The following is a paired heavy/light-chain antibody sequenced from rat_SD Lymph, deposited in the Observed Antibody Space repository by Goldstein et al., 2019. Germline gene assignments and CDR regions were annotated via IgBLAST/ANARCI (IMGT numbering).Light chain of an antibody. J-gene: IGKJ2-1*01. CDR1: QNINNY. CDR3: YQYNNGNT. Sequence: IQLTQSPSLLSASVGDRVTLSCKGSQNINNYLAWYQQKLGEAPKLLIYNTNSLQTGIPSRFSGSGSGTDYTLTISSLQPEDVATYFCYQYNNGNTFGAGTKLELK. CDR2: NTN. V-gene: IGKV22S2*01.
Heavy chain of an antibody. V-gene: IGHV5-34*01. CDR3: ARGRDSYAH. J-gene: IGHJ2*01. CDR1: GFTFSNYG. Sequence: EVQLVESGGGLVQPGRSLKLSCVASGFTFSNYGMNWIRQAPGKGLEWVAYISSGSSYIYYAETVKGRFTISRDNAKNTLYLQMTSLRSEDTALYYCARGRDSYAHWGQGVMVTVSS. D-gene: IGHD1-12*01. CDR2: ISSGSSYI.